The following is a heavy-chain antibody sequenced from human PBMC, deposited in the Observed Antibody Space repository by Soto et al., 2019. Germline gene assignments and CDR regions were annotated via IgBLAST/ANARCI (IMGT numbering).Heavy chain of an antibody. CDR3: ARDLDGYNYVLDY. D-gene: IGHD5-12*01. J-gene: IGHJ4*02. Sequence: PGGSLRLSCAASGFTFSTYGMNWVRQAPGKGLEWVPSISSSSYIYYADSLRGRFTISRDNAENSLYLQMNSLRAEDTAVYYCARDLDGYNYVLDYWGQGTLVTVSS. CDR2: ISSSSYI. CDR1: GFTFSTYG. V-gene: IGHV3-21*01.